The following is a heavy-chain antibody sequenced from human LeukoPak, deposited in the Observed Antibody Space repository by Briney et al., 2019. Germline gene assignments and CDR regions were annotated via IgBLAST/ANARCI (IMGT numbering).Heavy chain of an antibody. V-gene: IGHV4-4*02. D-gene: IGHD3-3*01. CDR1: GGSVTSTNW. CDR3: AREGGFFRPLDY. Sequence: SETLSLTCGVSGGSVTSTNWWTWVRQPPGKGLEWIGEVHLDGRTNYNPSLKSRLTMSVDLSENHISLKLTSVTAADTAVYYCAREGGFFRPLDYSGQGTLVTVSA. CDR2: VHLDGRT. J-gene: IGHJ4*02.